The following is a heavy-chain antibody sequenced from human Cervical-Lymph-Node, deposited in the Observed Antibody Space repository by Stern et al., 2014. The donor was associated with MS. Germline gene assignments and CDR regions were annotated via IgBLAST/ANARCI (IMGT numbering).Heavy chain of an antibody. J-gene: IGHJ6*02. Sequence: QITLKESGPALVKPTQTLTLTCTFSGFSLSTSGMCVSWIRQPPGKALEWLALLDWDDDKYYSTSLKNRLTISKDTSKNQVVITMTNMDPVDTATYYCARIPLGDYEGGYYGMDVWGQGTTVTVSS. V-gene: IGHV2-70*01. CDR2: LDWDDDK. CDR1: GFSLSTSGMC. CDR3: ARIPLGDYEGGYYGMDV. D-gene: IGHD4-17*01.